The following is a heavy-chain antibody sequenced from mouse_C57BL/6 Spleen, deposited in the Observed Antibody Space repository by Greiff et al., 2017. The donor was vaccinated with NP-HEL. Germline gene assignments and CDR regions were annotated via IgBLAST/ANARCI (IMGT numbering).Heavy chain of an antibody. D-gene: IGHD1-1*01. Sequence: QVQLQQSGAELVKPGASVKLSCKASGYTFTSYWMHWVKQRPGQGLEWIGMIHPNSGSTNYNEKFKSKATLTVDKSSSTAYMQLSSLTSEDSAVYYCARSGVTTIVAYYFDDWGQGTTLTVSS. V-gene: IGHV1-64*01. CDR3: ARSGVTTIVAYYFDD. J-gene: IGHJ2*01. CDR1: GYTFTSYW. CDR2: IHPNSGST.